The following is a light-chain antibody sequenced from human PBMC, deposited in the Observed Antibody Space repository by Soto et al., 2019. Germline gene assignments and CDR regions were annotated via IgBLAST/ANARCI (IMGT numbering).Light chain of an antibody. V-gene: IGKV1-33*01. J-gene: IGKJ5*01. Sequence: DIQMTQSPSSLSASVGDRVTITCQASQDITNYLNWYQQKPGKAPRLLVYDGSNLDTGVPSRFSGSGSGKHFSFTISSLHPEDSATSYCQQFDSLPITFGQGTRLEI. CDR1: QDITNY. CDR3: QQFDSLPIT. CDR2: DGS.